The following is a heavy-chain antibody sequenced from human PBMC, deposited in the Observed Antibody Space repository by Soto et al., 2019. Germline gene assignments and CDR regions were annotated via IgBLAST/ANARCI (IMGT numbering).Heavy chain of an antibody. V-gene: IGHV1-3*01. CDR3: ARGRVVVVAATLSWFDP. J-gene: IGHJ5*02. CDR2: INAGNGNT. Sequence: QVQLVQSGAEVKKPGASVKVSCKASGYTFTSYAMHWVRQAPGQRLEWMGWINAGNGNTKYSQKFQGRVTITRDTSASTAYMALSSLRSEDTAVYYCARGRVVVVAATLSWFDPWGQGTLVTVSS. CDR1: GYTFTSYA. D-gene: IGHD2-15*01.